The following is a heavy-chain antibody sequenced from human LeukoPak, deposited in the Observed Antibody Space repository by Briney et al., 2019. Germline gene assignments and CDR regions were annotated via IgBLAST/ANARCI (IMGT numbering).Heavy chain of an antibody. D-gene: IGHD3-3*01. Sequence: SETLSLTCTVSGGSISSYYWTWIRQPPGKGLEWIGSLYYSGSTNYNPSLKSRVTISVDTSKNQFSLKLTSVTAADTAIYYCARKRRRGYYLNSAFDMWGQGTMVTVSS. J-gene: IGHJ3*02. CDR1: GGSISSYY. CDR2: LYYSGST. CDR3: ARKRRRGYYLNSAFDM. V-gene: IGHV4-59*12.